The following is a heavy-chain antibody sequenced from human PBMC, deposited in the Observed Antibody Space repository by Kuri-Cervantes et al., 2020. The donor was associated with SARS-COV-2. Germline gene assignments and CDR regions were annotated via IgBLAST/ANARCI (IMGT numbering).Heavy chain of an antibody. CDR2: ISYDGSNK. Sequence: LSLTCAASGFTFSSYGMHWVRQAPGKGLEWVAVISYDGSNKYYADSVKGRFTISRDNSKNTLYLQMNSLRAEDTAVYYCAKEYCSSTSCYFLFGYYYYGMDVWGQGTTVPSP. V-gene: IGHV3-30*18. D-gene: IGHD2-2*01. CDR1: GFTFSSYG. J-gene: IGHJ6*02. CDR3: AKEYCSSTSCYFLFGYYYYGMDV.